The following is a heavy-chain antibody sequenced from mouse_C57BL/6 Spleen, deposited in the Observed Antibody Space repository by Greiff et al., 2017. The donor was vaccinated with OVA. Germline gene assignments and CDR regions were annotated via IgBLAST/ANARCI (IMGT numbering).Heavy chain of an antibody. CDR2: ISYDGSN. Sequence: VKLQESGPGLVKPSQSLSLTCSVTGYSITSGYYWNWIRQFPGNKLEWMGYISYDGSNNYNPSLKNRISITRDTSKNQFFLKLNSVTTEDAATYYCARVNWDGWYFDVWGTGTTVTVSS. D-gene: IGHD4-1*02. CDR1: GYSITSGYY. V-gene: IGHV3-6*01. CDR3: ARVNWDGWYFDV. J-gene: IGHJ1*03.